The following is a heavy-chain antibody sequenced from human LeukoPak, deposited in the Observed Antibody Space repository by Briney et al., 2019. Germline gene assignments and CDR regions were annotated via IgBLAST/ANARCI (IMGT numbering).Heavy chain of an antibody. CDR2: ISSDSSDI. CDR1: GFTFSSYT. V-gene: IGHV3-21*01. J-gene: IGHJ4*02. D-gene: IGHD2-15*01. Sequence: GGSLRLSCAVSGFTFSSYTMNWVRQAPGEGLEWVSSISSDSSDIDYADSVKGRLTISRDNAKTSLYLQMNSLRAEDTAVYYCARVCGSGRSGGGCYPDAFDYWGQGTLVTVSS. CDR3: ARVCGSGRSGGGCYPDAFDY.